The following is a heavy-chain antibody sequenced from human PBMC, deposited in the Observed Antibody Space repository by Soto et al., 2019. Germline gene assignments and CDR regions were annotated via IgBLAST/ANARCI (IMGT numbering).Heavy chain of an antibody. Sequence: PGGSLSLSWAASGCTFSTYSVNWVRHAPGKGLEWVSYISSRSSTISYAYSVKGRFTISRDNVKNSLYLQMNSLRDEDTAVYYCARDFSGYFREFDFWGLGTLVTLSS. CDR2: ISSRSSTI. J-gene: IGHJ4*02. CDR1: GCTFSTYS. CDR3: ARDFSGYFREFDF. V-gene: IGHV3-48*02. D-gene: IGHD3-22*01.